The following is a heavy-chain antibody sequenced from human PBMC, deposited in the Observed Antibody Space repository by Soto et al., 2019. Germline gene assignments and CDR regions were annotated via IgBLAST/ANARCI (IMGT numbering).Heavy chain of an antibody. J-gene: IGHJ4*02. CDR3: ARAPTNYGDLYFDY. CDR1: GFTFSSYA. D-gene: IGHD4-17*01. V-gene: IGHV3-30-3*01. Sequence: QVQLVESGGGVVQPGRSLRLSCAASGFTFSSYAMHWVRQAPGKGLEWVAVISYDGSNKYYADYVKGRFTISRDNSKNTLYLQMNSLRAEDTAVYYCARAPTNYGDLYFDYWGQGTLVTVSS. CDR2: ISYDGSNK.